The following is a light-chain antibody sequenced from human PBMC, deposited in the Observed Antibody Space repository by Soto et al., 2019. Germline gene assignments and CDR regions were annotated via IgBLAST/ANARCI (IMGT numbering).Light chain of an antibody. CDR1: QSISTW. CDR2: SAS. CDR3: QQYNYYPYT. V-gene: IGKV1-5*01. J-gene: IGKJ2*01. Sequence: DIQMTQSPSTLSASVGDRVTITCRASQSISTWLAWYHQKPGKAPKLLISSASSLESGVPSRFSGSGSGTEFSLAISSLQPDDFATYYCQQYNYYPYTSGEGTKLEIK.